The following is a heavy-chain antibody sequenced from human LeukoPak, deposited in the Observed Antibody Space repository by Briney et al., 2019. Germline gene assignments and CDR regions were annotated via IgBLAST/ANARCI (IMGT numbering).Heavy chain of an antibody. CDR3: TTGPSPYYDILTGYLVYYFDY. J-gene: IGHJ4*02. CDR1: GFTFSNAW. V-gene: IGHV3-15*01. CDR2: IKSKTDGGTT. Sequence: PGGSLRLSCAASGFTFSNAWMSWVRQAPGKGLEWVGRIKSKTDGGTTDYAAPVKGRFTISRDDSKNTLYLQMNSLKTEDTAVYYCTTGPSPYYDILTGYLVYYFDYWGQGTLVTVSS. D-gene: IGHD3-9*01.